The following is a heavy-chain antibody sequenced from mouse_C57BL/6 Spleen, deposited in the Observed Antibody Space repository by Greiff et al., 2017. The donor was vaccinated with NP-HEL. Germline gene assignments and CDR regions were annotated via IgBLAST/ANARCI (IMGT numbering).Heavy chain of an antibody. D-gene: IGHD4-1*01. Sequence: EVMLVESGEGLVKPGGSLKLSCAASGFTFSSYAMSWVRQTPEKRLEWVAYISSGGDYIYYADTVKGRFTISRDNARNTLYLQMSSLKSEDTAMYYCTRDGWDGAMDYWGQGTSVTVSS. V-gene: IGHV5-9-1*02. CDR3: TRDGWDGAMDY. CDR2: ISSGGDYI. CDR1: GFTFSSYA. J-gene: IGHJ4*01.